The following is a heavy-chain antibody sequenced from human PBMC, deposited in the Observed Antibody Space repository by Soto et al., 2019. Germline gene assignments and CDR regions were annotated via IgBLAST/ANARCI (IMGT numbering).Heavy chain of an antibody. J-gene: IGHJ5*02. D-gene: IGHD3-3*01. CDR2: IYSSGTT. CDR3: ARGQRFSDWFDP. Sequence: LSLTCTVSGGSISGYYWTWIRQPAGKGLEWIGRIYSSGTTKYNPSLKSRVTMSLDTSKNQFSLSLSSVTATDTAVYYCARGQRFSDWFDPWGPGTLVTVSS. CDR1: GGSISGYY. V-gene: IGHV4-4*07.